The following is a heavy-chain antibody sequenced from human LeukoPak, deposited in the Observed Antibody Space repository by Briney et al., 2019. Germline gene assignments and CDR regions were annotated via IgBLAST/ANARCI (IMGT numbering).Heavy chain of an antibody. CDR3: ARDGGRREDY. Sequence: GGSLRLSCAASGFTVSSNYMNWVRQAPGKGLEWVSGISWNSDTIGYADSVKGRFTISRDKAKNSLYLQMNSLRAEDTAVYYCARDGGRREDYWGQGALVTVSS. CDR1: GFTVSSNY. J-gene: IGHJ4*02. V-gene: IGHV3-48*01. CDR2: ISWNSDTI. D-gene: IGHD2-15*01.